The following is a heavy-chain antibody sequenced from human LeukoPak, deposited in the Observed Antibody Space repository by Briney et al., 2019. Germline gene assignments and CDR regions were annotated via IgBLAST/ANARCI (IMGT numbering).Heavy chain of an antibody. CDR1: GFTFSSYA. J-gene: IGHJ4*02. V-gene: IGHV3-23*01. CDR3: AKDTSGSNWFSPNGIDY. CDR2: ISGSGGST. Sequence: GGSLRLSCAASGFTFSSYAMSWVRQAPGKGLEWVSAISGSGGSTYYADSVKGRFTISRDNSKNTVHLQMNSLRPEDTAIYYCAKDTSGSNWFSPNGIDYWGQGTLVTVSS. D-gene: IGHD6-13*01.